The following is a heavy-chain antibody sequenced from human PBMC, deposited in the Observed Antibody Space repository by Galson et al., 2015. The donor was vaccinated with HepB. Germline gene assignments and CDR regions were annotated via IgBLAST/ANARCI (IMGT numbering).Heavy chain of an antibody. Sequence: SLRLSCAASGFTFSTYDMHWVRQAPGRGLEWVASMSYDGSLKHYADSVKGRFSISRDNSKDTLYLQMNSLRTEDTALYYCAKVLSPSTMTHYFYYMDVWGKGTMVIVS. D-gene: IGHD3-22*01. CDR1: GFTFSTYD. CDR2: MSYDGSLK. CDR3: AKVLSPSTMTHYFYYMDV. J-gene: IGHJ6*03. V-gene: IGHV3-30*18.